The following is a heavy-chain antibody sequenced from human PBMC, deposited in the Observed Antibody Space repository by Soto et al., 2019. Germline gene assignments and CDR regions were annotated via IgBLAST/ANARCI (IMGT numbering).Heavy chain of an antibody. CDR3: ARGWASYGAFDI. J-gene: IGHJ3*02. CDR2: IWYDGSNK. V-gene: IGHV3-33*01. CDR1: GFTFSSYG. Sequence: QVQLVESGGGVVQPGRSLRLSCAASGFTFSSYGMHWVRQAPGKGLEWVAVIWYDGSNKYYADSVKGRFTISRDNSKNTLYLQMNSLRAEDTAVYYCARGWASYGAFDIWGQGTMVTVSS. D-gene: IGHD1-26*01.